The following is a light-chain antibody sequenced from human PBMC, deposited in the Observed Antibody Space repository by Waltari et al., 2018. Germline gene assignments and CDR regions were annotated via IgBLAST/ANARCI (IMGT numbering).Light chain of an antibody. V-gene: IGKV2-28*01. Sequence: IVMTQSPLSLPVTPGEPASISCRSSQSLLQSNGYNYLAWYLQKPGQSPQLLISFASTRASGVPDRFRGSGSGTDFTLKISRVEAEDIGVYYCMQALQTPITFGQGTRLE. J-gene: IGKJ5*01. CDR1: QSLLQSNGYNY. CDR2: FAS. CDR3: MQALQTPIT.